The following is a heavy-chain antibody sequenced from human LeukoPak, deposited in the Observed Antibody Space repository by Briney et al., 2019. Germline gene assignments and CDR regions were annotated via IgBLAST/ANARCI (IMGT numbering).Heavy chain of an antibody. V-gene: IGHV1-8*01. J-gene: IGHJ5*02. CDR2: TNPNSGNT. CDR3: ARGKKYVATDVYWFDP. CDR1: GYTFTSYD. Sequence: ASVKVSCKASGYTFTSYDINWVRQATGQGLEWMGWTNPNSGNTGYAQKFQGRVTITRNTSISTAYMELSSLRSEDTAVYYCARGKKYVATDVYWFDPWGQGTPVTVSS. D-gene: IGHD3-16*01.